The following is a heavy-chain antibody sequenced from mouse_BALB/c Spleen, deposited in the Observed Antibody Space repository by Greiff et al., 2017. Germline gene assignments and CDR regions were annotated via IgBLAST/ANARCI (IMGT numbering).Heavy chain of an antibody. CDR2: ISSGISTI. CDR3: ARSEGNYEGYAMDY. V-gene: IGHV5-17*02. D-gene: IGHD2-1*01. J-gene: IGHJ4*01. CDR1: GFTFSSFG. Sequence: EVQLVESGGGLVQPGGSRKLSCAASGFTFSSFGMHWVRQAPEKGLEWVAYISSGISTIYYADTVKGRFTISRDNPKNTLFLQMTSLRSEDTAMYDCARSEGNYEGYAMDYWGQGTSGTVAS.